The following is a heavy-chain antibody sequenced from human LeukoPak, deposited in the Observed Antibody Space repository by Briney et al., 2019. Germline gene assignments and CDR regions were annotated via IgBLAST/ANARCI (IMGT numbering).Heavy chain of an antibody. CDR2: IKQDGSEK. CDR3: AKGTGYSSSWYYFDY. CDR1: GFTFSSYW. D-gene: IGHD6-13*01. J-gene: IGHJ4*02. V-gene: IGHV3-7*01. Sequence: GGSLRLSCAASGFTFSSYWMSWVRQAPGKGLEWVANIKQDGSEKYYVDSVKGRFTISRDNAKNSLYLQMNSLRAEDTAVYYCAKGTGYSSSWYYFDYWGQGTLVTVSS.